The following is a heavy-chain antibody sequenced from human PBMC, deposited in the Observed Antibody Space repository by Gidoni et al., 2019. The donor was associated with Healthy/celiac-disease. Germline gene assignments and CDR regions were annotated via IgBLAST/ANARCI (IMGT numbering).Heavy chain of an antibody. J-gene: IGHJ6*02. CDR2: IDPSDSYT. CDR1: GYSFTSYW. V-gene: IGHV5-10-1*03. D-gene: IGHD2-2*01. Sequence: EVQLVQSGAEVKKPGESLRISCKGSGYSFTSYWISWVRQMPGEGLEWMGRIDPSDSYTNYSPSFQGHVTISADKSISTAYLQWSSLKASDTAMYYCARQDIVVVPAANSHYGMDVWGQGTTVTVSS. CDR3: ARQDIVVVPAANSHYGMDV.